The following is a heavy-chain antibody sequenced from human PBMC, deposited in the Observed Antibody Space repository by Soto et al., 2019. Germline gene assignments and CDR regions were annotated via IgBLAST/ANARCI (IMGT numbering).Heavy chain of an antibody. CDR3: ARADDYGDYVREGWFDP. CDR2: INHSGST. Sequence: QVQLQQWGAGLLKPSETLSLTCAVYGGSFSGYYWSWIRQPPGKGLEWIGKINHSGSTTYNPSLKSRVTISVDTSKNQCSLKLSSVTAADTAVYYCARADDYGDYVREGWFDPWGQGTLVTVSS. D-gene: IGHD4-17*01. CDR1: GGSFSGYY. V-gene: IGHV4-34*01. J-gene: IGHJ5*02.